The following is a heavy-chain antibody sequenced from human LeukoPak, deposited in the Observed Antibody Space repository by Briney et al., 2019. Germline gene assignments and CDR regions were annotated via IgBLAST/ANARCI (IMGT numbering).Heavy chain of an antibody. CDR1: GGSISSGGYS. CDR3: ARESTMVRGGID. V-gene: IGHV4-30-2*01. D-gene: IGHD3-10*01. CDR2: IYHSGST. Sequence: SQTLSLTCAVSGGSISSGGYSWSWLRQPPGTGLEWIGYIYHSGSTYYNPSLKSRVTISVDRSKNQFSLKLSSVTAADTAVYYCARESTMVRGGIDWGQGTLVTVSS. J-gene: IGHJ4*02.